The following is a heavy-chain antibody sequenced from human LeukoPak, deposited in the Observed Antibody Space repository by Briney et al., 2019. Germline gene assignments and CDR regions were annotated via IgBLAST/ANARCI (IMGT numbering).Heavy chain of an antibody. CDR3: AKIYCSSNSCYDGRGWFDP. CDR2: IIPIFGTA. Sequence: SVKVSCKASGGTFSSYAISWVRQAPGQGLEWMGGIIPIFGTANYAQKFQGRVTITADKSTSTAYMELSSLRSEDTAVYYCAKIYCSSNSCYDGRGWFDPWGQGTLVTVSS. CDR1: GGTFSSYA. V-gene: IGHV1-69*06. J-gene: IGHJ5*02. D-gene: IGHD2-2*01.